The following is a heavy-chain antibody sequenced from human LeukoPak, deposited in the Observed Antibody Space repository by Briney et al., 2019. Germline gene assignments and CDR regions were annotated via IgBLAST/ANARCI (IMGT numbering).Heavy chain of an antibody. Sequence: PGGSLRLSCAASGFTFSSYAMNWVRQAPGKGLEWVSVISSSGGTTYYSDSVKGRFIISRDNSKNTLYLQMNSLRAEDTAVYYCAKRQSGYSYADQYGMDVWGQGTTVTVSS. V-gene: IGHV3-23*01. D-gene: IGHD5-18*01. J-gene: IGHJ6*02. CDR1: GFTFSSYA. CDR3: AKRQSGYSYADQYGMDV. CDR2: ISSSGGTT.